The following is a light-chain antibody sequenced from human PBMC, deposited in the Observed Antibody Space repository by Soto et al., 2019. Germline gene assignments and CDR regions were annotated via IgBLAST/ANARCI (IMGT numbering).Light chain of an antibody. CDR2: SVS. CDR1: QDIGTW. Sequence: DIQMTQSPSSVSASVGDRVTITCRASQDIGTWLAWYQQKSGKAPKLLIYSVSSLQRGVPSRFSGSGSATDFTLTISSLQPDDFATYFCLQANNFPYTFGQGTKLAIK. J-gene: IGKJ2*01. CDR3: LQANNFPYT. V-gene: IGKV1-12*01.